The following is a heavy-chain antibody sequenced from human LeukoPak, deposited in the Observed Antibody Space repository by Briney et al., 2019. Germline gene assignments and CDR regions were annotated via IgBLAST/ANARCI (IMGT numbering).Heavy chain of an antibody. CDR1: GFTVSTSY. V-gene: IGHV3-30*02. Sequence: GGSLRLSCAASGFTVSTSYMSWVRQAPGKGLEWVAFLRYDGSNKYYADSVKGRFTISRDNSKNTLYLQMNSLRAEDTAVYYCAKEKAGTDAFDIWGQGTMVTVSS. J-gene: IGHJ3*02. CDR3: AKEKAGTDAFDI. CDR2: LRYDGSNK. D-gene: IGHD6-19*01.